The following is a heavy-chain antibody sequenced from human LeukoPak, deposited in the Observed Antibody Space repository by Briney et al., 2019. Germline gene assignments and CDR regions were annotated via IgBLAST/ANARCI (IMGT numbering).Heavy chain of an antibody. V-gene: IGHV3-30*04. CDR2: IPYDGSNK. CDR1: GFTFSSYA. J-gene: IGHJ4*02. CDR3: AKSGTRSSWSPRVKTYLDY. D-gene: IGHD6-13*01. Sequence: GGSLRLSCAASGFTFSSYAMHWVRKAPGKGLEWVAVIPYDGSNKYYADSVKGRFTISRDNSKNTLYLQMNSLRAEDTAVYYCAKSGTRSSWSPRVKTYLDYWGQGTLDTVSS.